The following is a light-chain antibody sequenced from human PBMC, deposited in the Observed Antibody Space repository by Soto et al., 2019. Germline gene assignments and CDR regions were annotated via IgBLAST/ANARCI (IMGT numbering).Light chain of an antibody. V-gene: IGKV1-5*03. CDR3: QQYNSYPPYT. Sequence: DIQMTQSPSTLSASVGDRVTITCRASQSISSWLAWYQQKAGKAPKLLIYKASSLESGVPARFSGSGSGTEFTLTISSLQPDDFATYYCQQYNSYPPYTFGHGTKLEIK. CDR1: QSISSW. J-gene: IGKJ2*01. CDR2: KAS.